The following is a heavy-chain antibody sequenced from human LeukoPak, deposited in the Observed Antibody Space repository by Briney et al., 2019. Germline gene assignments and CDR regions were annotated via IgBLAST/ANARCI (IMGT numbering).Heavy chain of an antibody. V-gene: IGHV3-7*03. CDR3: ARETSGSYFLNFFDY. Sequence: QSGGSLRLSCAASGFTMRNHWMSWVRQAPGKGLEWVADIKQDGSEIHYVDSVKGRFTISRDNAKNSLYLQMNSLRVEDTAVYSCARETSGSYFLNFFDYWGQGTLVTVSS. CDR1: GFTMRNHW. J-gene: IGHJ4*02. D-gene: IGHD1-26*01. CDR2: IKQDGSEI.